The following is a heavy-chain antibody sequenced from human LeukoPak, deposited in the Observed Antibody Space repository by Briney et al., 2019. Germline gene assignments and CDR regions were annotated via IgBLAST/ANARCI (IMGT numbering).Heavy chain of an antibody. D-gene: IGHD5-12*01. CDR1: GFTFSSYS. CDR2: ISSSSSYI. CDR3: ARERKSSGYYYYYYYGMDV. J-gene: IGHJ6*02. V-gene: IGHV3-21*01. Sequence: PGGSLRLSCAASGFTFSSYSMNWVRQAPGKGLEWVSSISSSSSYIYYADSVKGRFTISRDNAKNSLYLQMNSLRAEDTAVYYCARERKSSGYYYYYYYGMDVWGQGTRSPSP.